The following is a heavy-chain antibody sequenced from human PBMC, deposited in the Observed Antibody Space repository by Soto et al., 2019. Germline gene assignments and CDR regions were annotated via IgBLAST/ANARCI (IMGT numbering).Heavy chain of an antibody. CDR1: GGSVISGRYY. CDR2: IYNSRST. J-gene: IGHJ3*02. CDR3: ARSGNIYGANAFDI. D-gene: IGHD5-18*01. Sequence: SETLSLTCTVSGGSVISGRYYWNWIRQPPGKGLEWIGHIYNSRSTQYNPSIKSKVTISQATSRKQFSLRMNSVTAADTAVYYCARSGNIYGANAFDIWGPGTMVTVS. V-gene: IGHV4-61*01.